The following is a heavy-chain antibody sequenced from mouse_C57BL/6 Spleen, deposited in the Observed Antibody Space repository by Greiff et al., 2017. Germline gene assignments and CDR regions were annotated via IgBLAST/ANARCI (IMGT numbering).Heavy chain of an antibody. J-gene: IGHJ2*01. D-gene: IGHD1-1*01. CDR3: ASGGGSRGFDY. Sequence: QVQLQQPGAELVKPGASVKLSCKASGYTFTSYWMQWVKQRPGQGLEWIGEIDPSDSYTNYNQKFKGKATLTVDTSSSTAYMQLSSLTSEDSAVYYCASGGGSRGFDYWGQGTTLTVSS. CDR1: GYTFTSYW. CDR2: IDPSDSYT. V-gene: IGHV1-50*01.